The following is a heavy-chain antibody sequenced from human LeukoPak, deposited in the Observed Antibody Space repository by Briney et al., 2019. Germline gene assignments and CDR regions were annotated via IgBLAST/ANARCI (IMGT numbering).Heavy chain of an antibody. J-gene: IGHJ4*02. Sequence: PWETLSLTCTASGGSISSYDWSWIRQPPGKGLEWVGYIYYSGSTNYNPSLKSRVTISVDTSKNQFSLKLSSVTAADTAVYYCASGDFWSGIDYWGQGTLVTASS. CDR3: ASGDFWSGIDY. D-gene: IGHD3-3*01. CDR2: IYYSGST. CDR1: GGSISSYD. V-gene: IGHV4-59*01.